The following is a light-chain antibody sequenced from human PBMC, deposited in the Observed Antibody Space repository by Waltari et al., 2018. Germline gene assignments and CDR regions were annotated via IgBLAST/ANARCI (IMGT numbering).Light chain of an antibody. V-gene: IGKV3-20*01. CDR3: QNHERLPAV. Sequence: EIVLTQSPGTLSLSPGERATLSCRASQRVSRYLAWYQQKPGQAPRLLIYGASSRAPGIPDRFSGSGSGTDFSLTISRLEPEDFAVYYCQNHERLPAVFGQGTKVEIK. CDR1: QRVSRY. J-gene: IGKJ1*01. CDR2: GAS.